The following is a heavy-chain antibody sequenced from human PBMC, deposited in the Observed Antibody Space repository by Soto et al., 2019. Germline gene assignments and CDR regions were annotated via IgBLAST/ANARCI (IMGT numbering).Heavy chain of an antibody. CDR2: IRGSGAST. J-gene: IGHJ3*02. D-gene: IGHD1-1*01. CDR1: GFTFSTYA. Sequence: PGGSLRLSWAASGFTFSTYAMTWVRQAPGKGLEWVSGIRGSGASTYYADSVKGRFTIPRDNSKNTLYLQMSRLRAEDTAVYNCAKTPGTTRKNGFDIWGQGTMVTVSS. V-gene: IGHV3-23*01. CDR3: AKTPGTTRKNGFDI.